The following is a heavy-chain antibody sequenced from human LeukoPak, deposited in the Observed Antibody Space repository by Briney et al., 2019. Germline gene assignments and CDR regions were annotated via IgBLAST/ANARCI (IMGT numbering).Heavy chain of an antibody. CDR3: ARDLDRRYCSGGSCYSFDY. CDR2: INPSGGST. CDR1: GYTFTSYY. Sequence: GASVKVSCKASGYTFTSYYMHWVRQAPGQGLEWMGIINPSGGSTSYAQKFQGRVTMTRDMSTSTVYMELSSLRSEDTAVYYCARDLDRRYCSGGSCYSFDYWGQGTLVTVSS. V-gene: IGHV1-46*01. D-gene: IGHD2-15*01. J-gene: IGHJ4*02.